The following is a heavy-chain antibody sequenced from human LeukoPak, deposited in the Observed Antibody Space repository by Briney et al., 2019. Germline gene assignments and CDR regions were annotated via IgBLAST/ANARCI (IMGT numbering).Heavy chain of an antibody. CDR2: IYSGGST. Sequence: GGSLRLSCAASGFTVSSNYMSWVRQAPGKGLEWVSVIYSGGSTYYADSVKGRFTISRHNSKNTLYLQMNSLRAEDTAVYYCARGLGDFWSGYYYYGMDVWGQGTTVTVSS. CDR1: GFTVSSNY. CDR3: ARGLGDFWSGYYYYGMDV. V-gene: IGHV3-53*04. D-gene: IGHD3-3*01. J-gene: IGHJ6*02.